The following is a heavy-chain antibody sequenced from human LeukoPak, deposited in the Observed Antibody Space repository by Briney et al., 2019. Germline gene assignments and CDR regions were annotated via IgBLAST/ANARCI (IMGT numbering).Heavy chain of an antibody. CDR1: GFTFSSYG. CDR3: AGDKRYDSSGSTYYFDY. V-gene: IGHV3-33*01. CDR2: IWYDGSNK. J-gene: IGHJ4*02. Sequence: GGSLRLSCAASGFTFSSYGMHWVRQAPGKGLEWVAVIWYDGSNKYYADSVKGRFTISRDNSKNTLYLQMNSLRAEDTAVYYCAGDKRYDSSGSTYYFDYWGQGTLVTVSS. D-gene: IGHD3-22*01.